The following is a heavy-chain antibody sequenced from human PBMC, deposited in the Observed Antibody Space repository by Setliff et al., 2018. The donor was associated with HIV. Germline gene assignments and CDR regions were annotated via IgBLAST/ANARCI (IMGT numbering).Heavy chain of an antibody. CDR2: IYYNGNT. J-gene: IGHJ4*02. V-gene: IGHV4-38-2*01. D-gene: IGHD3-3*01. CDR3: ATHVLQFLEWLSHFDY. CDR1: GYSISSGYY. Sequence: KASETLSLTCVVSGYSISSGYYWAWIRQPPGKGLEWIGSIYYNGNTYYNPSLKSRVTISVDTSKNQFSLKLSSVTAADTAVYYCATHVLQFLEWLSHFDYWGQGTLVTVSS.